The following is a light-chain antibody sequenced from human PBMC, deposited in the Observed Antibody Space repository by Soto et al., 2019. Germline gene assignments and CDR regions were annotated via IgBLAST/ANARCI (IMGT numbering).Light chain of an antibody. CDR2: GGS. Sequence: EVVLTQSPDTLSLSPGERATLSCRASQSVGTSLAWYQQKPGQAPRLLIYGGSIRAPGIPNRFSGRGSGTDLTLTVSRVEPEDFAVYYCQQYGSSPFSFGGGTKMEMK. J-gene: IGKJ4*01. CDR3: QQYGSSPFS. V-gene: IGKV3-20*01. CDR1: QSVGTS.